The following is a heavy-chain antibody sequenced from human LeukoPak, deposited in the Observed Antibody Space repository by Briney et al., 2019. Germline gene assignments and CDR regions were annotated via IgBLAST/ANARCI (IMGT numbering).Heavy chain of an antibody. CDR3: ARSGSPGIAAAFFDY. V-gene: IGHV1-2*02. J-gene: IGHJ4*02. D-gene: IGHD6-13*01. CDR2: INPNSGGT. CDR1: GYTFTGYY. Sequence: ASVKVSCKASGYTFTGYYMHWVRQAPGQGLEWMGWINPNSGGTNYAQKFQGRVTMTRDTSISTAYMELSRLRSDDTAVYYCARSGSPGIAAAFFDYWGQGILVTVSS.